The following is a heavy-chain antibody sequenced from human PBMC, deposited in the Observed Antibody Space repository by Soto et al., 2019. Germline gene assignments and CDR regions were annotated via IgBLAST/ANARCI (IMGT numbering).Heavy chain of an antibody. CDR3: ARDRRIYSSSSWHPYWFDP. J-gene: IGHJ5*02. CDR1: GYTFTSYA. CDR2: INAGNGNT. Sequence: ASVKVSCKASGYTFTSYAMHWVRQAPGQRLEWMGWINAGNGNTKYSQKFQGRVTITRDTSASTAYMELSSLRSEDTAVYYCARDRRIYSSSSWHPYWFDPWGQGTLVTVSS. V-gene: IGHV1-3*01. D-gene: IGHD6-13*01.